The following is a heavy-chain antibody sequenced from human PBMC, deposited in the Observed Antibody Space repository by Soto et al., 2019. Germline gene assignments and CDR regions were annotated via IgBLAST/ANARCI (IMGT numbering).Heavy chain of an antibody. Sequence: SETLSLTCTVSGDSIRSINNYWGWIRQPPGKGLEWIGNIYYDGSTFYNPSLKSRVAMSIDTSKNQFSLNLTSVTATDTAVYYCAPLSVSLSGPYGIHVWGQGTTVTVSS. J-gene: IGHJ6*02. CDR2: IYYDGST. CDR1: GDSIRSINNY. D-gene: IGHD2-15*01. CDR3: APLSVSLSGPYGIHV. V-gene: IGHV4-39*01.